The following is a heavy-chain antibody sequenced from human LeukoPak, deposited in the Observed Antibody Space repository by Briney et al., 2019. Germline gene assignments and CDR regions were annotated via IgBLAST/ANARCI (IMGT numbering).Heavy chain of an antibody. CDR2: IYYSGST. CDR3: ARGAATRIIDY. J-gene: IGHJ4*02. Sequence: SETLSLTCTVSGGSISSYYWSWIRQPPGKGLERIGYIYYSGSTNYNPSLKSRVTISVDTSKNQFSLKLSSVTAADTAVYYCARGAATRIIDYWGQGTLVTVSS. V-gene: IGHV4-59*01. CDR1: GGSISSYY. D-gene: IGHD5-12*01.